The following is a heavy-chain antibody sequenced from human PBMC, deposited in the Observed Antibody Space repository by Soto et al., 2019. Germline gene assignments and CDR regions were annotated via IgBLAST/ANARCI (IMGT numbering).Heavy chain of an antibody. CDR2: IIPIFGTA. D-gene: IGHD3-9*01. J-gene: IGHJ5*02. CDR3: ANRGYDILTGYYQDFDP. V-gene: IGHV1-69*13. Sequence: VKVSCKASGGTFSSYAISWVRQAPGQGLEWMGGIIPIFGTANYAQKFQGRVTITADESTSTAYMELSSLRSEDTAVYYCANRGYDILTGYYQDFDPWGQGTLVTVSS. CDR1: GGTFSSYA.